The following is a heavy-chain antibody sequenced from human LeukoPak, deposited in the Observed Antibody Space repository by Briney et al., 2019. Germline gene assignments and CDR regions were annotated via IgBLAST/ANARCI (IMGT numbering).Heavy chain of an antibody. D-gene: IGHD4-17*01. CDR1: GYTFTSYD. CDR2: IIPIFGTA. Sequence: ASVKVPCKASGYTFTSYDINWVRQAPGQGLEWMGGIIPIFGTANYAQKFQGRVTITADESTSTAYMELSSLRSEDTAVYYCARVGGDYVPDYWGQGTLVTVSS. J-gene: IGHJ4*02. CDR3: ARVGGDYVPDY. V-gene: IGHV1-69*13.